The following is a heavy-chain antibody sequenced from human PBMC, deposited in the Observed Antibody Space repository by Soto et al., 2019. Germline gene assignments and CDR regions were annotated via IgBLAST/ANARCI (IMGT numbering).Heavy chain of an antibody. CDR3: ARFYGAGSGFFEY. D-gene: IGHD3-10*01. CDR2: IYSDGTT. Sequence: EVLLVESGGGLIQPGGSLRLSCAVTEFSVSSYYMSWVRQAPGKGLEWVAVIYSDGTTYHADSVKGRFTISRDNFMNTLYLQMNSLRAADTAVYHCARFYGAGSGFFEYWGQGTLVTVSS. V-gene: IGHV3-53*01. CDR1: EFSVSSYY. J-gene: IGHJ4*02.